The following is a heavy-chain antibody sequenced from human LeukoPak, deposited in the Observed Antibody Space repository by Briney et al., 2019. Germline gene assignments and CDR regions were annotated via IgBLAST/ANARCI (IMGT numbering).Heavy chain of an antibody. D-gene: IGHD1-26*01. V-gene: IGHV3-30-3*01. CDR3: ARDETFRLRGLGMDV. Sequence: PGGSLRLSCAASGFTFSSYAMHWVRQAPGKGLEWVAVISYDGSNKYYADSVKGRFTISRDNSKNTLYLQMNSLRAEDTAVYYCARDETFRLRGLGMDVWGQGTTVTVSS. CDR1: GFTFSSYA. CDR2: ISYDGSNK. J-gene: IGHJ6*02.